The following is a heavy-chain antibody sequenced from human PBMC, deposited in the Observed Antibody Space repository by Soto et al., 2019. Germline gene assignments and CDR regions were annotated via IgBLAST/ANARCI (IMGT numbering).Heavy chain of an antibody. V-gene: IGHV1-69*02. CDR3: ASLLRRYTYDSDY. CDR2: IIPILGIS. Sequence: HVQLLQSGAEVQKPGSSVKVSCKASGGTFSSYTISWVRQAHGQGLEWMRRIIPILGISNYAQKFQGRVTITAVKSTSTPYMALSRLRSDDSAVYYRASLLRRYTYDSDYWGQGTLVTVSS. D-gene: IGHD5-18*01. J-gene: IGHJ4*02. CDR1: GGTFSSYT.